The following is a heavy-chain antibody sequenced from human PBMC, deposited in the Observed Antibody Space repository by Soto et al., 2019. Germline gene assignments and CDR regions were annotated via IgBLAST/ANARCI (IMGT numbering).Heavy chain of an antibody. CDR1: GFTFSSYA. D-gene: IGHD2-2*02. CDR2: ISYDGSNK. J-gene: IGHJ5*02. V-gene: IGHV3-30-3*01. CDR3: ARGRRSACSTSCYRGKNWFDP. Sequence: SLRLSCAASGFTFSSYAMHWVRQAPGKGLEWVAVISYDGSNKYYADSVKGRFTISRDNSKNTLYLQMNSLRAEDTAVYYCARGRRSACSTSCYRGKNWFDPWGQGTLVTVSS.